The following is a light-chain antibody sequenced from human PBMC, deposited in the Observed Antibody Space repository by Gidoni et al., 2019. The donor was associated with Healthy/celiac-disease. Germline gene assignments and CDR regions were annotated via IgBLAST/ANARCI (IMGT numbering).Light chain of an antibody. Sequence: DIQLTQSPSFLSASVGDRVTITCRASQGIRSYLAWYQQKPGKAPKLMIDAAPTLQSGVPARFSGSGSGTEFTLKISRLQPEDFAIYYCQQSNSYPRTFGQGTKVEIK. J-gene: IGKJ1*01. CDR1: QGIRSY. V-gene: IGKV1-9*01. CDR2: AAP. CDR3: QQSNSYPRT.